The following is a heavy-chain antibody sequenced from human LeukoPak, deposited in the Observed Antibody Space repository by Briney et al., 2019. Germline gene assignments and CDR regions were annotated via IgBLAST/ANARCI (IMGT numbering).Heavy chain of an antibody. D-gene: IGHD5-18*01. V-gene: IGHV1-69*05. Sequence: SVKVSCKASGGTFSSYAVSWVRQAPGQGLEWMGRIIPIFGTVNYAQKFQGRVTMTTDESTSTAYMELSSLRSEDTAVYYCARVSTEVDTAMAVFDYWGQGTLVTVSS. J-gene: IGHJ4*02. CDR1: GGTFSSYA. CDR2: IIPIFGTV. CDR3: ARVSTEVDTAMAVFDY.